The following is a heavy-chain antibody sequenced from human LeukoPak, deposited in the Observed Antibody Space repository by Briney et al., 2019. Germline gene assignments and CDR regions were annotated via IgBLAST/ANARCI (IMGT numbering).Heavy chain of an antibody. D-gene: IGHD7-27*01. Sequence: SETLSLTCTVSGGSISSYYWSWLRQPPGKGLEWIGYIYYTETSYNPSLKSRVTIPADTSKNQFSLKLYSVTAADTAVYYCATRKLGNDYWGQGTLVTVSS. CDR3: ATRKLGNDY. CDR1: GGSISSYY. V-gene: IGHV4-59*01. CDR2: IYYTET. J-gene: IGHJ4*02.